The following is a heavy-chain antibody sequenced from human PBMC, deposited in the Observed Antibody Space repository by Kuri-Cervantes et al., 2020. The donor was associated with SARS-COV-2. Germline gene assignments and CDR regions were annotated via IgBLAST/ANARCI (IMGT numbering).Heavy chain of an antibody. CDR2: IIPILGIA. Sequence: SVKVSCKASGYTFTSYAISWVRQAPGQGLEWMGGIIPILGIANYAQKFQGRVTITADKSTSTAYMELSSLRSEDTAVYYCASPPPHYDILTGYSYYYGMDVWGQGTMVNVSS. J-gene: IGHJ6*02. CDR3: ASPPPHYDILTGYSYYYGMDV. CDR1: GYTFTSYA. V-gene: IGHV1-69*10. D-gene: IGHD3-9*01.